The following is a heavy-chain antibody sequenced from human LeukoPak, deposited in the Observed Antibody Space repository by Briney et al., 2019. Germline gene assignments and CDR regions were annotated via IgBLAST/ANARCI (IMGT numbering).Heavy chain of an antibody. V-gene: IGHV3-48*04. CDR3: ARGLSSSWWYNWFDP. CDR1: GFTFSSYS. D-gene: IGHD6-13*01. J-gene: IGHJ5*02. CDR2: ISSSAGSI. Sequence: GGSLRLSCAASGFTFSSYSMNWVRQAPGKGLEWVSYISSSAGSIYYADSVKGRFTISRDNAKNSLYLQMHSLSAEDTAVYYCARGLSSSWWYNWFDPWGQGTLVTVSS.